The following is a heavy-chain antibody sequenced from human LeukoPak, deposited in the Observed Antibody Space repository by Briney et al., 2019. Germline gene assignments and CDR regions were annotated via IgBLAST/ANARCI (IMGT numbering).Heavy chain of an antibody. J-gene: IGHJ4*02. CDR1: GFTSSSYA. Sequence: GGSLRLSCAASGFTSSSYAMSWVRQAPGKGLEWVSAISDSGGSTYYADSVKGRFTISRDNSKNTLYLQMNTLRAEDTAVYYCAKDRELGYCSSISCYSDYWGQGTLVTVSS. CDR3: AKDRELGYCSSISCYSDY. CDR2: ISDSGGST. V-gene: IGHV3-23*01. D-gene: IGHD2-2*01.